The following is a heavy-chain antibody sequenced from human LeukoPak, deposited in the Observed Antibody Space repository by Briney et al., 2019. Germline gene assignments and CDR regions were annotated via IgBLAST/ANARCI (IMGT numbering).Heavy chain of an antibody. CDR1: GYTFTGYS. J-gene: IGHJ4*02. D-gene: IGHD3-22*01. Sequence: ASVKVSCKASGYTFTGYSMHWVRQAPGQGLEWLGRINPYSGGTNYAQWFQGRVTMTRDTSISTAYMELSRLISDDTATYYCARDYDTSGALAYWGQGTLVTVSS. CDR3: ARDYDTSGALAY. CDR2: INPYSGGT. V-gene: IGHV1-2*06.